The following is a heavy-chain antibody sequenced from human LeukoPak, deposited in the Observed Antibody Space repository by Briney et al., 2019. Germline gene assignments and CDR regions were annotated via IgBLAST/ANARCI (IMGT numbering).Heavy chain of an antibody. D-gene: IGHD3-9*01. Sequence: KPSETLSLTCAVYGGSFSGYYWSWIRQPPGKGLEWTGEINHSGSTNYNPSLKSRVTISVDTSKNQFSLKLSSVTAADTAVYYCARLWVRYFGLYRLVFDPWGQGTLVTVSS. CDR2: INHSGST. V-gene: IGHV4-34*01. J-gene: IGHJ5*02. CDR1: GGSFSGYY. CDR3: ARLWVRYFGLYRLVFDP.